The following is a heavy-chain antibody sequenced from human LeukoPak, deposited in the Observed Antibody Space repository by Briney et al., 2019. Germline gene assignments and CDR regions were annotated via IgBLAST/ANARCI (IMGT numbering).Heavy chain of an antibody. Sequence: PSETLSLTCTVSGGSISSYYWSWIRQPPGKGLEWIGYIYYSGSTNYNPSLKSRVTISVDTSKNQFSLKLSSVTAADTAVYYCARRPLYCSSTSCYTDLAFDIWGQGTMVTVSS. D-gene: IGHD2-2*02. CDR2: IYYSGST. CDR3: ARRPLYCSSTSCYTDLAFDI. CDR1: GGSISSYY. V-gene: IGHV4-59*08. J-gene: IGHJ3*02.